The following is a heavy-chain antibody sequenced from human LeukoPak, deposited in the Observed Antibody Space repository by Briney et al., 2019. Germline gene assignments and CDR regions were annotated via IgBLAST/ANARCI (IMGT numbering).Heavy chain of an antibody. V-gene: IGHV4-39*07. CDR2: FYYTGST. Sequence: SETLSLTCTVSGGSISSNGYYWGWIRQPPGKGLEWIGSFYYTGSTFYSPSLKSRVTISVDTSKNQFSLKLSSVTAADTAVYYCAILDSSDIWGQGTMVTVSS. J-gene: IGHJ3*02. D-gene: IGHD6-13*01. CDR3: AILDSSDI. CDR1: GGSISSNGYY.